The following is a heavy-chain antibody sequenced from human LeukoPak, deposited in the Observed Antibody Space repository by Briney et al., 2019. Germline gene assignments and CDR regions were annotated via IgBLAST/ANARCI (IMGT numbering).Heavy chain of an antibody. Sequence: GGPLSLSCAASGFTFSSYSMNWLRQAPGKGLEWGSSISSSSSYIYYADSVKGRFTISRDNAKNSLYLQMNSLRAEDTAVYYCARDSIWFGEPMGPDWFDPWGQGTLVTVSS. J-gene: IGHJ5*02. D-gene: IGHD3-10*01. CDR2: ISSSSSYI. CDR3: ARDSIWFGEPMGPDWFDP. V-gene: IGHV3-21*01. CDR1: GFTFSSYS.